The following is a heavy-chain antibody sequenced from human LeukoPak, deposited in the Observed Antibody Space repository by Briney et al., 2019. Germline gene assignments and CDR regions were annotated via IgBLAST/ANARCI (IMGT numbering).Heavy chain of an antibody. J-gene: IGHJ5*02. CDR2: IKQDGSEK. V-gene: IGHV3-7*03. D-gene: IGHD3-9*01. CDR1: GFTFSSYW. Sequence: PGGSLRLSCAASGFTFSSYWMSWVRQAPGKGLEWVANIKQDGSEKYYVDSVKGRFTISRDNAKNSLYLQMNSLRAEDTAVYYCARLPDLRIRYFDWLPEAWFDPWGQGTLVTVSS. CDR3: ARLPDLRIRYFDWLPEAWFDP.